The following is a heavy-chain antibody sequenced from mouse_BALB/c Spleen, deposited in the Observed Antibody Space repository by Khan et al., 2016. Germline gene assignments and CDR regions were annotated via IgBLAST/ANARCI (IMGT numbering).Heavy chain of an antibody. CDR2: IWAGGST. CDR3: ARDDQDFDAWFAS. J-gene: IGHJ3*01. V-gene: IGHV2-9*02. Sequence: QVQLKESGPGLVAPSQSLSITCTVSGFSLTNSGVHWVRQPPRKGLDWLGVIWAGGSTDSNSALMSRLSNTRDTTQNQGFLKMNSLQTDDTARYYCARDDQDFDAWFASWGQGTQVTVSA. CDR1: GFSLTNSG.